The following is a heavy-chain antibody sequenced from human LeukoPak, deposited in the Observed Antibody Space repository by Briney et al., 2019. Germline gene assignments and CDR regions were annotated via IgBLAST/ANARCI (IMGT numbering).Heavy chain of an antibody. CDR2: IYHTGRT. CDR1: HYSISSPYF. Sequence: SETLSLTCAVSHYSISSPYFWGWIRQPPGKGLEWIGSIYHTGRTNYNPSINSRVTMSLDTSKNQFSLNLNSVAAADTAVYHCARVYSGSTWYYFDYWGQGILVTVSS. D-gene: IGHD5-12*01. CDR3: ARVYSGSTWYYFDY. J-gene: IGHJ4*02. V-gene: IGHV4-38-2*01.